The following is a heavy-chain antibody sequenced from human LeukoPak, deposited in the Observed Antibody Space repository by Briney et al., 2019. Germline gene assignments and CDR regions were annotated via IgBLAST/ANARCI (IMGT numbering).Heavy chain of an antibody. Sequence: GRSLRLSCAASGFTFSSYGMHWVRQAPGKGLEWVAVIWYDGSNKYYADSVKGRFTISRDNSKNTLYLQMNSLRAEDTAVYYCAREMLGSGSYYNADNWFDPWGQGTLVTVSS. CDR3: AREMLGSGSYYNADNWFDP. CDR1: GFTFSSYG. D-gene: IGHD3-10*01. V-gene: IGHV3-33*01. CDR2: IWYDGSNK. J-gene: IGHJ5*02.